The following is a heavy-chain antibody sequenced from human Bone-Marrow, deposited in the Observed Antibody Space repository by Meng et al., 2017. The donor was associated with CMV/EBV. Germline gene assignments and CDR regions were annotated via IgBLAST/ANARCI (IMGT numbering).Heavy chain of an antibody. V-gene: IGHV1-69*05. J-gene: IGHJ6*02. D-gene: IGHD2-2*01. CDR3: ARTVVPAGGYYYYYGMDV. CDR2: IIPIFGTA. CDR1: GGTFSSYA. Sequence: SVKVSCKASGGTFSSYAISWVRQAPGQGLEWMGGIIPIFGTANYAQKFQGRVTITTDESTSTAYMELSSLRSEDTAVYYCARTVVPAGGYYYYYGMDVCGQGTTVTASS.